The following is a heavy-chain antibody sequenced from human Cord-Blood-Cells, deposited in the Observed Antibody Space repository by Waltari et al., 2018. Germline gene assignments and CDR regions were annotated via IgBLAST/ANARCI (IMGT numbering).Heavy chain of an antibody. CDR2: INAGNVNT. CDR3: ARMGSIAARPFAFDI. Sequence: QVQLVQSGAEVKKPGASVKVSCKASGYTFTSYAMHWVRQAPGQRLEWMGWINAGNVNTKYSQKFQGRVTITRDTSASTAYMELSSLRSEDMAVYYCARMGSIAARPFAFDIWGQGTMVTVSS. CDR1: GYTFTSYA. J-gene: IGHJ3*02. D-gene: IGHD6-6*01. V-gene: IGHV1-3*01.